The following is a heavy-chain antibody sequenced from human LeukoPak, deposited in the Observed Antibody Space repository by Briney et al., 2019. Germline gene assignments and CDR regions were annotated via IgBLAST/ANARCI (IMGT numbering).Heavy chain of an antibody. CDR1: GYTFTTYY. D-gene: IGHD3-10*01. V-gene: IGHV1-46*01. CDR2: INPSGGST. CDR3: ARSYYGSVNMDV. J-gene: IGHJ6*03. Sequence: ASVKVSCKASGYTFTTYYIHWVRQAPGQGLEWMGIINPSGGSTSYAQKFQDRVTMTRDTSTSTVYMELSSLRSEDTAVYYCARSYYGSVNMDVWGKGTTVTISS.